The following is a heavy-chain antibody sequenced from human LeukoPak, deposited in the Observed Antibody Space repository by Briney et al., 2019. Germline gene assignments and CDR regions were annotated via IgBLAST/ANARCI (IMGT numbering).Heavy chain of an antibody. V-gene: IGHV1-69*04. J-gene: IGHJ4*02. Sequence: ASVKVSCKASGGTFSSYAIIWVRQAPGQGLEWMGRIIPILGIANYAQKFQGRVTITADKSTSTAYMELSSLRSEDTAVYYCARSLEVGSGYESNWGQGTLVTVSS. CDR1: GGTFSSYA. D-gene: IGHD3-22*01. CDR3: ARSLEVGSGYESN. CDR2: IIPILGIA.